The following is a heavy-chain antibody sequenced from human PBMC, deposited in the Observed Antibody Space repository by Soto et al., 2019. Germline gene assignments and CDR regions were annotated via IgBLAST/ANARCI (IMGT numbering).Heavy chain of an antibody. V-gene: IGHV3-23*01. D-gene: IGHD4-17*01. Sequence: EVQLLESGGGLVQPGGSLRLSCAASGFTFSSYAMSWVRQAPGKGLEWVSAISGSGGSTYYADSVKGRFTISRDNSKNTLYLQMNSLRAEDTAVYYCARGHYGDYVNDEDQYFDYWGQGTLVTVSS. CDR3: ARGHYGDYVNDEDQYFDY. J-gene: IGHJ4*02. CDR1: GFTFSSYA. CDR2: ISGSGGST.